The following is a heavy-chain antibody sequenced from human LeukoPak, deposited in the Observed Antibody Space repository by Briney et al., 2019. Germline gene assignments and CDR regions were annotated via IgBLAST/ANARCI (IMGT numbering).Heavy chain of an antibody. J-gene: IGHJ4*02. V-gene: IGHV3-66*02. Sequence: GGSLRLSCVASGFSISSGYMTWARQAPGKALEWISLLYSDDSAYYPDSVKGRFTISRDNSKSTLHLQMDTLRTEDTAMYYCARDPWQGSTTLHWGQGIMVTVSS. D-gene: IGHD1-26*01. CDR1: GFSISSGY. CDR3: ARDPWQGSTTLH. CDR2: LYSDDSA.